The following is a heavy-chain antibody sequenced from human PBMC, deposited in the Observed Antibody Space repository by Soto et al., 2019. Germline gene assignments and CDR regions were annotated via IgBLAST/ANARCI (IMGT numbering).Heavy chain of an antibody. CDR1: GYTFTSYA. Sequence: ASVKVSCKASGYTFTSYAMHWVRQAPGQRLEWMGWINAGNGNTKYSQKFQGRVTITRDTSASTAYMELSSLRSEDTAVYYCARRLHCSGGSCYGGSFDYWGQGT. CDR2: INAGNGNT. D-gene: IGHD2-15*01. V-gene: IGHV1-3*01. CDR3: ARRLHCSGGSCYGGSFDY. J-gene: IGHJ4*02.